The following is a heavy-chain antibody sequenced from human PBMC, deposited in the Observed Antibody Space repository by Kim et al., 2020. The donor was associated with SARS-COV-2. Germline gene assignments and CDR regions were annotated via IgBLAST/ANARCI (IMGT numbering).Heavy chain of an antibody. D-gene: IGHD4-17*01. J-gene: IGHJ3*02. CDR3: ARVTFTVTTEGKIELDAFDI. CDR1: GFTVSSNY. Sequence: GGSLRLSCAASGFTVSSNYMSWVRQAPGKGLEWVSVIYSGGSTYYADSVKGRFTISRDNSKNTLYLQMNSLRAEDTAVYYCARVTFTVTTEGKIELDAFDIWGQGTMVTVSS. CDR2: IYSGGST. V-gene: IGHV3-53*01.